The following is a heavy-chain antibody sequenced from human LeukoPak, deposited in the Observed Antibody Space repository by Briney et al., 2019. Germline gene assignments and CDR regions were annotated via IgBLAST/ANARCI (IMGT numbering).Heavy chain of an antibody. J-gene: IGHJ4*02. CDR3: ARGAWSGYIDY. Sequence: PSETLSLTCAVYGGSSSGYYWSWIRQPPGKGLEWMGEINHSGSTNYNPALKRRVTISVDKSKNQFSLKLSSVTAADTAVYYCARGAWSGYIDYWGQGTLVTVSS. V-gene: IGHV4-34*01. CDR2: INHSGST. D-gene: IGHD3-3*01. CDR1: GGSSSGYY.